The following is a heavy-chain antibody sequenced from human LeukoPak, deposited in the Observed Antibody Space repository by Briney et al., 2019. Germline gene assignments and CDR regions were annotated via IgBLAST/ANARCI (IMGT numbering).Heavy chain of an antibody. CDR1: GYTFTSYA. J-gene: IGHJ4*02. V-gene: IGHV1-3*01. Sequence: ASVKVSCKASGYTFTSYAMHWVRQAPGQRLEWMGWINAGNGNTKYSQKFQGRVTITRDTSASTAYMELSSLRSEDTAVYYCARGYYDFWSGYSFFDYWGRGTLVTVSS. CDR3: ARGYYDFWSGYSFFDY. CDR2: INAGNGNT. D-gene: IGHD3-3*01.